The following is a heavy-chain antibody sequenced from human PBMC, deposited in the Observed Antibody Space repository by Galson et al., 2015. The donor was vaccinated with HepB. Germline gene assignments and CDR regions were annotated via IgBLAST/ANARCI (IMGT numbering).Heavy chain of an antibody. D-gene: IGHD5-24*01. Sequence: SLRLSCAASGFTFSSYWMHWVRQAPGKGLVWVSRINSDGSSTSYADSVKGRFTISRDNAKNTLYLQMNSLRAEDTAVYYCARDKGLDGTNNWFDPWGQGTLVTVSS. J-gene: IGHJ5*02. CDR1: GFTFSSYW. CDR3: ARDKGLDGTNNWFDP. CDR2: INSDGSST. V-gene: IGHV3-74*01.